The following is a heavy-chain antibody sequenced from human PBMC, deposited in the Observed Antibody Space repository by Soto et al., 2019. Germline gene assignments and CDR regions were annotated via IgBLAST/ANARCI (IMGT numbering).Heavy chain of an antibody. CDR1: GFTFNIYA. CDR3: AKDRYLDHDSRGYLFDN. V-gene: IGHV3-23*01. CDR2: ISRYGDFT. Sequence: EVQLLESGGDLIQPGGSLRLSCAASGFTFNIYAMAWVRQVPGKGLEWVSAISRYGDFTYYADSVEGRFTISRDNSKNTLYLQMNSLRAEDTALYYCAKDRYLDHDSRGYLFDNWGQGTLVTVSS. D-gene: IGHD3-22*01. J-gene: IGHJ4*02.